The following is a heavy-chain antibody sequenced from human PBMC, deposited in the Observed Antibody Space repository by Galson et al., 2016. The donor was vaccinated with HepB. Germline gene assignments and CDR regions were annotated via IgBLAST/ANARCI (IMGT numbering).Heavy chain of an antibody. D-gene: IGHD6-19*01. CDR3: AKDRYNSGYNYFDY. V-gene: IGHV3-23*01. J-gene: IGHJ4*02. CDR2: ITGGSVSTT. Sequence: SLRLSCAASGFTFSSYAMSWVRQAPGRGLEWVSTITGGSVSTTYYADSMKGRFTISRDNSKDTLYLQMSSLRAEDTALYFCAKDRYNSGYNYFDYWGQGSLVTVSS. CDR1: GFTFSSYA.